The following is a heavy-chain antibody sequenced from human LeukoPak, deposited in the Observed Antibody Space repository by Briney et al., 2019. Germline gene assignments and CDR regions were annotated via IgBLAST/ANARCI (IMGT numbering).Heavy chain of an antibody. D-gene: IGHD3-3*01. Sequence: SQTLSLTCTVSGGSISSGGYYWSWIRQHPGKGLEWIGYIYYSGSTYYNPSLKSRVTISVDTSKNQFSLKLSSVTAADTAVYYCARSLLRTSQRGASFDYWGQGTLVTVSS. CDR3: ARSLLRTSQRGASFDY. J-gene: IGHJ4*02. V-gene: IGHV4-31*03. CDR1: GGSISSGGYY. CDR2: IYYSGST.